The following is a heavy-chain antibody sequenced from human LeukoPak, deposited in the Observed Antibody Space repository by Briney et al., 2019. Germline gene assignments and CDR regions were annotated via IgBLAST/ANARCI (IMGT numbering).Heavy chain of an antibody. D-gene: IGHD4-11*01. CDR3: AGGLRKIRDYTFDY. CDR2: INHSGST. Sequence: PSQTLSLTCAVSGGSISSSTYSWSWIRQPPGKGLDWIGEINHSGSTNYNPSLKSRVTISVDTSKNQFSLKLSSVTAADTAVYYCAGGLRKIRDYTFDYWGQGTLVTVSS. V-gene: IGHV4-30-2*01. CDR1: GGSISSSTYS. J-gene: IGHJ4*02.